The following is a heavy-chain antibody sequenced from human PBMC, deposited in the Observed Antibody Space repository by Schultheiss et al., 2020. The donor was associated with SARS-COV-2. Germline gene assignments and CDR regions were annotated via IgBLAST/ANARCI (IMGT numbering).Heavy chain of an antibody. CDR1: GFTFSNAW. D-gene: IGHD6-13*01. Sequence: GGSLRLSCAASGFTFSNAWMSWVRQAPGKGLEWVSGVSWNGSRTHYADSVKGRFIISRDNAKNSLYLQMNSLRAEDTAVYYCARDVFVGIAEGIGYYFDYWGQGTLVTVSS. V-gene: IGHV3-19*01. CDR2: VSWNGSRT. CDR3: ARDVFVGIAEGIGYYFDY. J-gene: IGHJ4*02.